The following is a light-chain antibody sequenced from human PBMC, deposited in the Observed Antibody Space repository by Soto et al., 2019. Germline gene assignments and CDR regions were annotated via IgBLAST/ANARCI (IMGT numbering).Light chain of an antibody. J-gene: IGLJ3*02. CDR3: GTLDSSLSAWV. Sequence: QSVLTQPPSVSAAPGQKVTISCSGSSSNIGNSYVSWYQQLPGTAPKFLIYDNNKRPSGIPDRFSGSKSGTSATLGITGLQTGDEADYYCGTLDSSLSAWVFGGGTKLTVL. CDR1: SSNIGNSY. CDR2: DNN. V-gene: IGLV1-51*01.